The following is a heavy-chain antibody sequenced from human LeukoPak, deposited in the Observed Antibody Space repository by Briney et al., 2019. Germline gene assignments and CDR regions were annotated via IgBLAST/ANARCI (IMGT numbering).Heavy chain of an antibody. Sequence: HPGGSLRLSCAASGFTFSSYSMNWVRQAPGKGLEWVSYISDSGTTIYYGDSVKGRFTISRDNAEKSLYLQMNSLRAEDTAVYYCARVRYFDWLGPFDYWGQGTLVTVSS. CDR2: ISDSGTTI. D-gene: IGHD3-9*01. J-gene: IGHJ4*02. CDR1: GFTFSSYS. CDR3: ARVRYFDWLGPFDY. V-gene: IGHV3-48*04.